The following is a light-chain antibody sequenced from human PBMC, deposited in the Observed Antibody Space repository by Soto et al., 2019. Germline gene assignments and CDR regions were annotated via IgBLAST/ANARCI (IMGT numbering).Light chain of an antibody. V-gene: IGKV3-15*01. CDR1: QSVNAN. Sequence: EVVMTQSPATLSVSPGERATLSCRASQSVNANLAWYQQKPGQAPRLLIHGASNRATGIPARLSGSGFGPEFSLTLRCRQSEDFAVYYSQHYKTWVRTFGQGTKVEI. J-gene: IGKJ1*01. CDR3: QHYKTWVRT. CDR2: GAS.